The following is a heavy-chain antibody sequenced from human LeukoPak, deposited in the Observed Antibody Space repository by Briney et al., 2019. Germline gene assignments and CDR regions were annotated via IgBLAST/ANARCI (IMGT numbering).Heavy chain of an antibody. Sequence: PGGSLRLSCAASGFTSSDHYIAWVRQAPGKGLEWVGRTRNKANSYTTEYAASVKGRFTISRDDLKNSLFLQMNSLMTEDTAVYYCARARRGSYPSSDYWGQGTLVTVSS. CDR3: ARARRGSYPSSDY. CDR1: GFTSSDHY. CDR2: TRNKANSYTT. V-gene: IGHV3-72*01. J-gene: IGHJ4*02. D-gene: IGHD1-26*01.